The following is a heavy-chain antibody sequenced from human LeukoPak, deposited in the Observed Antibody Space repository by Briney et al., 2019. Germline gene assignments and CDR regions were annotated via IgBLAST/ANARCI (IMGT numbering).Heavy chain of an antibody. Sequence: GGSLRLSCAASGFTFSSYAMHWVRQAPGKGLEYVSAISSNGGSTYYANSVKGRFTISRDDAKNTVYLQMNSLRAEDTAVYYCARGPNQLLDFDYWGQGTLVTVSS. V-gene: IGHV3-64*01. D-gene: IGHD2-2*01. CDR2: ISSNGGST. J-gene: IGHJ4*02. CDR3: ARGPNQLLDFDY. CDR1: GFTFSSYA.